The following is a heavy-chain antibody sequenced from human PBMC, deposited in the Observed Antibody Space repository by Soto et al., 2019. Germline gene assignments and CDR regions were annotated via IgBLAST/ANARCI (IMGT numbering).Heavy chain of an antibody. CDR1: GGSFSGYY. V-gene: IGHV4-34*01. CDR3: AGKDTATRAFDI. CDR2: INHSGST. J-gene: IGHJ3*02. D-gene: IGHD5-18*01. Sequence: PSETLSLTCAVYGGSFSGYYWSWIRQPPGKGLEWIGEINHSGSTNYNPSLKSRVTISVDTSKNQFSLKLSSVTAADTAVYYCAGKDTATRAFDIWGQGTVVTVSS.